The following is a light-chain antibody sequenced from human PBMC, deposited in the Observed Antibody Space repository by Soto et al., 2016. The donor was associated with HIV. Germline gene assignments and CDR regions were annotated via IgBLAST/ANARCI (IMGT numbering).Light chain of an antibody. J-gene: IGKJ2*01. CDR1: QGISSY. CDR3: QQYYTHPPT. Sequence: AIRMTQSPSSLSASTGDRVTITCRASQGISSYLAWYQQKPGKAPKLLIYAASTLQSGVPSRFSGSGSGTDFTLTISCLQSEDFAGYYCQQYYTHPPTFGQGTKLEIK. V-gene: IGKV1-8*01. CDR2: AAS.